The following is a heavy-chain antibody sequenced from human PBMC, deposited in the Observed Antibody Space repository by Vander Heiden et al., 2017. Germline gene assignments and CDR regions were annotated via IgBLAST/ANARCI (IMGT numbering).Heavy chain of an antibody. CDR2: ISWNSGSI. D-gene: IGHD3-10*01. Sequence: EVQLVESGGGLLQPGRSLRLSCADSGFTFVDYAMHWVRQAPGKGLEWVSGISWNSGSIGDADSVKGRFTISRDNAKNSLYLQMNSLRAEDTALYYCAKDIGGFGELLYNFDFWGQGTLVTVSS. CDR3: AKDIGGFGELLYNFDF. CDR1: GFTFVDYA. J-gene: IGHJ4*02. V-gene: IGHV3-9*01.